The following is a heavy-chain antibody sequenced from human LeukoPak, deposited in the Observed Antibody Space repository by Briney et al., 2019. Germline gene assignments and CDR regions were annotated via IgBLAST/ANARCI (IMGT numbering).Heavy chain of an antibody. D-gene: IGHD3-16*01. V-gene: IGHV3-33*03. CDR1: GFSFSSYG. Sequence: GGSLRLSCAVSGFSFSSYGMHWVRQAPGKGLEWVAVIWYDGENKYYADSVKGRFTISRDSAKNTLFLQMNSLRAEDTAVYYCASRRDGPYSQMTWGQGALVTVSS. CDR2: IWYDGENK. J-gene: IGHJ4*02. CDR3: ASRRDGPYSQMT.